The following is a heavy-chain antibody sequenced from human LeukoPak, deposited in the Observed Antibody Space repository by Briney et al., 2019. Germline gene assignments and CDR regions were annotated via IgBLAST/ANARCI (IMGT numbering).Heavy chain of an antibody. V-gene: IGHV3-23*01. CDR2: ISDSGGST. CDR1: GITLSNYG. D-gene: IGHD3-22*01. CDR3: AKRGVVIRVILVGYHKEAYYFDS. Sequence: GGSLRLSCAVSGITLSNYGMSWVRQAPGKGLEWVAGISDSGGSTNYADSVKGRFTISRDNPKNALYLQMNSLRAEDTAVYFCAKRGVVIRVILVGYHKEAYYFDSWGQGALVTVSS. J-gene: IGHJ4*02.